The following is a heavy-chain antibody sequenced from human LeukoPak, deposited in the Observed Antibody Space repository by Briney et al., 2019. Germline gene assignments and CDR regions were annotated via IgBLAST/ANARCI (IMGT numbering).Heavy chain of an antibody. D-gene: IGHD4-23*01. Sequence: GGSLRLSCTASGFTFSNYAMSWVRQTPGKGLEWLSTISGGGENTHYADSAEGRSTISRHNSQNTLYLQMNSLRADDTAVYYCAKDVGGPMFDYWGQGTLVTVSS. V-gene: IGHV3-23*01. J-gene: IGHJ4*02. CDR2: ISGGGENT. CDR1: GFTFSNYA. CDR3: AKDVGGPMFDY.